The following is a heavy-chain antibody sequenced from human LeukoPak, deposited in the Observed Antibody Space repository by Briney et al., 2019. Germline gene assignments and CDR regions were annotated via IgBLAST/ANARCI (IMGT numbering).Heavy chain of an antibody. CDR2: ISGSGGST. CDR3: AKEGTELRYSGYDLDY. J-gene: IGHJ4*02. D-gene: IGHD5-12*01. CDR1: GFTFSSYA. Sequence: GGSLRLSCAASGFTFSSYAMSWVRQAPGKGLEWVSAISGSGGSTYYADSVKGRFTISRDNSKNTLYLQMNSLRAKDTAVYYCAKEGTELRYSGYDLDYWGQGTLVTVPS. V-gene: IGHV3-23*01.